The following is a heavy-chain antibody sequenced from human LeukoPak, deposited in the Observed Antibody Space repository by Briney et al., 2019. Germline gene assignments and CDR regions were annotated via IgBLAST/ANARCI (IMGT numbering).Heavy chain of an antibody. J-gene: IGHJ3*02. Sequence: PGGSLRLSCSASGFTFSSYAMHWVRQAPGQGLEYVSGISSNGRNTYYADSVKGRFTISRDNSQNTLYLQMNSLRAEDTAVYYCVKDRTGGRVAFDIWGQGTMVTVSS. D-gene: IGHD1-14*01. CDR1: GFTFSSYA. CDR2: ISSNGRNT. V-gene: IGHV3-64D*09. CDR3: VKDRTGGRVAFDI.